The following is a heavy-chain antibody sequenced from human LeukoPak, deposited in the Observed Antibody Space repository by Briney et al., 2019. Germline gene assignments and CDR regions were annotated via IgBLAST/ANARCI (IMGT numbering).Heavy chain of an antibody. D-gene: IGHD1-1*01. CDR1: GFTFSSYA. CDR2: ISGSGGST. J-gene: IGHJ4*02. Sequence: GGSLRLSCAASGFTFSSYAMSWVRQAPGKGLEWVSAISGSGGSTYYADSVKGRFTISRDNSKNTLYLQMNSLRAEDTAVYYCARGGNWNDVVYWGQGTLVTVSS. CDR3: ARGGNWNDVVY. V-gene: IGHV3-23*01.